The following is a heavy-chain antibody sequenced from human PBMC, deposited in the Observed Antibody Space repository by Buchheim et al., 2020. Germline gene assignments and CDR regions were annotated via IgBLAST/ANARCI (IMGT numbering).Heavy chain of an antibody. D-gene: IGHD3-3*01. CDR3: ARDTRTHQKPYDFWSGYYTSWLGWDYGMDV. CDR2: INPSGGST. Sequence: QVQLVQSGAEVKKPGASVKVSCKASGYTFTSYYMHWVRQAPGQGLEWMGIINPSGGSTSYAQKFQGRVTMTRDTSTSTVYMELSSLRSEDTAVYYCARDTRTHQKPYDFWSGYYTSWLGWDYGMDVWGQGTT. J-gene: IGHJ6*02. CDR1: GYTFTSYY. V-gene: IGHV1-46*03.